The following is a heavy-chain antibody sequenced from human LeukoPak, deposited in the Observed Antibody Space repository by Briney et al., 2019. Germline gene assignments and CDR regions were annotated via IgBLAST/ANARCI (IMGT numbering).Heavy chain of an antibody. J-gene: IGHJ4*02. D-gene: IGHD6-19*01. CDR1: GYTFTSYG. Sequence: ASVKVSCKASGYTFTSYGISWVRQAPGQGLEWMGWISAYNGNTNYAQKLQGRVTMTIDTSTSTAYMELRSLRSDDTAVYYCARRTKGGAVAGEFDYWGQGTLVTVSS. CDR2: ISAYNGNT. CDR3: ARRTKGGAVAGEFDY. V-gene: IGHV1-18*01.